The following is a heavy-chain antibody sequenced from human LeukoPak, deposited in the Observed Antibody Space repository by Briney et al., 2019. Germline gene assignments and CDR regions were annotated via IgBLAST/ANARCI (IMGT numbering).Heavy chain of an antibody. CDR1: GGSFSGYY. Sequence: SETLSLTCAVYGGSFSGYYWSWIRQPPGKGLEWIGEINHSGSTNYNPSLKSRVTISVDTSKNHFSLKLSSVTVADTAVYYCARFGSYYYYYYMDVWGKGTTVTVSS. J-gene: IGHJ6*03. D-gene: IGHD3-3*01. V-gene: IGHV4-34*01. CDR3: ARFGSYYYYYYMDV. CDR2: INHSGST.